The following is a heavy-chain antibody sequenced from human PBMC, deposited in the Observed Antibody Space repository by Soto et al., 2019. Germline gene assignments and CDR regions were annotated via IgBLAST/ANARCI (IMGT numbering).Heavy chain of an antibody. CDR2: ISSSGSTI. D-gene: IGHD5-18*01. CDR1: GFTFSSYE. J-gene: IGHJ6*02. CDR3: ARRKTYSYGPEYYYYGMDV. V-gene: IGHV3-48*03. Sequence: PGGSQRLSCAASGFTFSSYEMNWVRQAPGKGLEWVSYISSSGSTIYYADSVKGRFTISRDNAKNSLYLQMNSLRAEDTAVYYCARRKTYSYGPEYYYYGMDVWGQGTTVTVSS.